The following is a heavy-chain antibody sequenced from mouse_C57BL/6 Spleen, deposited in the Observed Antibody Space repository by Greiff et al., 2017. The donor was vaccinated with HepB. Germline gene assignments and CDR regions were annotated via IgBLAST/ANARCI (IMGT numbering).Heavy chain of an antibody. CDR3: TTGVVTTGQN. CDR1: GFNIKDDY. J-gene: IGHJ3*01. Sequence: VQLKQSGAELVRPGASVKLSCTASGFNIKDDYMHWVKQRPEQGLEWIGWIDPENGDTEYASKFQGKATITADTSSNTAYLQLSSLTSEDTAVYYCTTGVVTTGQNGGQGTLVTVSA. D-gene: IGHD2-2*01. CDR2: IDPENGDT. V-gene: IGHV14-4*01.